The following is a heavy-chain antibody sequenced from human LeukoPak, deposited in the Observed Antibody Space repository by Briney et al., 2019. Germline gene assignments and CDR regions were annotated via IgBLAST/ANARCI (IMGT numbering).Heavy chain of an antibody. CDR3: ARGPSYYDFWSGYDLYYFDY. Sequence: ASVKVSCKASGYTFTSYYMHWVRQAPGQGLEWMGIINPSGGSTTYAQKFQGRVTMTRDTSTSTVYMELSSLRSEDTAVYYCARGPSYYDFWSGYDLYYFDYWGQGTLVTVSS. D-gene: IGHD3-3*01. CDR1: GYTFTSYY. V-gene: IGHV1-46*01. CDR2: INPSGGST. J-gene: IGHJ4*02.